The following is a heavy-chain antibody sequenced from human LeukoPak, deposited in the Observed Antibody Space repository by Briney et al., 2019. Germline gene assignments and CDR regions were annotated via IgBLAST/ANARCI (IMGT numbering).Heavy chain of an antibody. J-gene: IGHJ5*02. CDR1: GGSFSGYY. CDR2: INHSGST. Sequence: SEALSLTCAVYGGSFSGYYWSWIRQPPGKGLEWIGEINHSGSTNYNPSLKSRVTISVDTSKNQFSLKLSSVTAADTAVYYCARGFAGPGKQLLSESLSIINWFDPWGQGTLVTVSS. CDR3: ARGFAGPGKQLLSESLSIINWFDP. V-gene: IGHV4-34*01. D-gene: IGHD2-2*01.